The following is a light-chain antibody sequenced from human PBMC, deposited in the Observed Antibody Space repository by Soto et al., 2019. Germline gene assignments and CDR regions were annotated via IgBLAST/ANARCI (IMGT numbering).Light chain of an antibody. Sequence: EIVLTQSPGTLSLSPGERATLSCRASQTITSRYVAWYQQKLDQAPRLLIYGASNRGTGIPDRFSGSGSGTDFTLTINSLEPEDFAVYYGQQYDYSPPTFGPGTTVHIK. CDR3: QQYDYSPPT. CDR1: QTITSRY. CDR2: GAS. J-gene: IGKJ3*01. V-gene: IGKV3-20*01.